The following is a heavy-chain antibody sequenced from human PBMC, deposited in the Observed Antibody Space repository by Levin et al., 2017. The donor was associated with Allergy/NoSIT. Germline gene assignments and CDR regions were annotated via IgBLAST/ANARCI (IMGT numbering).Heavy chain of an antibody. CDR3: ARSTRDSSGWAYYYYMDV. CDR1: GFTFSSYS. V-gene: IGHV3-48*01. CDR2: ISSSSSTI. J-gene: IGHJ6*03. Sequence: GGSLRLSCAASGFTFSSYSMNWVRQAPGKGLEWVSYISSSSSTIYYADSVKGRFTISRDNAKNSLYLQMNSLRAEDTAVYYCARSTRDSSGWAYYYYMDVWGKGTTVTVSS. D-gene: IGHD6-19*01.